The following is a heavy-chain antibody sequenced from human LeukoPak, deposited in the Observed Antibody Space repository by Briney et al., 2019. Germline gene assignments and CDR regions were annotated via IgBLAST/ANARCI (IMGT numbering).Heavy chain of an antibody. D-gene: IGHD2-15*01. CDR1: GGSISGSNW. V-gene: IGHV4-4*02. J-gene: IGHJ3*02. CDR2: IYHSGST. Sequence: PSGTLSLTCAVSGGSISGSNWWSWVRQPPGKGLEWIGEIYHSGSTYYNPSLKSRVTISVDTSKNQFSLKLSSVTAADTAVYYCARVFFWWGAKRGPDAFDIWGQGTMVTVSS. CDR3: ARVFFWWGAKRGPDAFDI.